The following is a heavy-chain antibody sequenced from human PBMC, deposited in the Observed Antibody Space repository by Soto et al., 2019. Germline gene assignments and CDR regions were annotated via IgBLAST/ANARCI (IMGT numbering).Heavy chain of an antibody. J-gene: IGHJ4*02. Sequence: GGSLRLSCAASGFTFSTYRMHWVRQAPGKGLVWVSHIDSDGTTATYADSVKGRYTISRDNAKNTLYLQMNSLRAEDTAVYYCARRSDCSGATCYSGNYFDFWGQGTLVTVSS. CDR3: ARRSDCSGATCYSGNYFDF. D-gene: IGHD2-15*01. CDR1: GFTFSTYR. V-gene: IGHV3-74*03. CDR2: IDSDGTTA.